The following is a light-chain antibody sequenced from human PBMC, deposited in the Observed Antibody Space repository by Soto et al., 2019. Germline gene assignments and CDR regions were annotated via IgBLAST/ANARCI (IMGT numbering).Light chain of an antibody. CDR3: QQYDNLPLT. CDR2: DAS. Sequence: DIQMTQSPSSLSASVGDRVTITCQASQDITNYLNWYQQKPGKAPKLLIYDASNLETGVPSRFSGIGSGTDFTFAISVLQPEDIATYYCQQYDNLPLTFGGGTKVEIK. CDR1: QDITNY. V-gene: IGKV1-33*01. J-gene: IGKJ4*01.